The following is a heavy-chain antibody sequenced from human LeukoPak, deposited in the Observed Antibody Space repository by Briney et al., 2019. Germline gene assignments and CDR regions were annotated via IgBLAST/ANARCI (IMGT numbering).Heavy chain of an antibody. D-gene: IGHD6-19*01. CDR2: IYHSGST. Sequence: SETLSLTCTVSGGSISSGGYYWSWIRQPPGKGLEWIGYIYHSGSTYYNPSLKSRVTISVDRSKNQFSLKLSSVTAADTAVYYCARSSVAGTIYLGRKLYYFDYWGQGTLVTVSS. V-gene: IGHV4-30-2*01. CDR1: GGSISSGGYY. CDR3: ARSSVAGTIYLGRKLYYFDY. J-gene: IGHJ4*02.